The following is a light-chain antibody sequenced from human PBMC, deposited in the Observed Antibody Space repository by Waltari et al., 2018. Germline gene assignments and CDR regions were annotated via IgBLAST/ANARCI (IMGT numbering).Light chain of an antibody. Sequence: DIQMTQSPSSLSASVGDRVTITCRASQSISNYLNWYQQKPGAAPKPLIFTASSLQSKVPSRFGGSGSGTEFTLTISSLHAEDVATYYCQQSYSAVTFGPGTKVDIK. CDR3: QQSYSAVT. CDR2: TAS. CDR1: QSISNY. V-gene: IGKV1-39*01. J-gene: IGKJ3*01.